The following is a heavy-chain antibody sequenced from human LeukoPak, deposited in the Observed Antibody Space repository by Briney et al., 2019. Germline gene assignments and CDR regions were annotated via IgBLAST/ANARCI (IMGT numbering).Heavy chain of an antibody. CDR1: GGSFSGYY. J-gene: IGHJ6*03. D-gene: IGHD1-26*01. V-gene: IGHV4-34*01. Sequence: SETLSLTCAVYGGSFSGYYWSWIRQPPGKGLEWIGNIYYSGTTYYNPSLRSRVTISVDTSKNQFSLRLTSVTAADTAIYYCARHSSGTYYRIPYFFMDVWGKGTTVTVSS. CDR3: ARHSSGTYYRIPYFFMDV. CDR2: IYYSGTT.